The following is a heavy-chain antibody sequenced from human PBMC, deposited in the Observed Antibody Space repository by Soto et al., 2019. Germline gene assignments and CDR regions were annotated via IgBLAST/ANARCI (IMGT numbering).Heavy chain of an antibody. Sequence: SETLSLTCTVSGDSISSYYWSWIRQPPGKGLEWIGNIYYSGSTYYNPSLKSRVTISVDTSKNQFSLKLSSVTAADTAVYYCAASCVGCGGFNYYGMDVWGQGTTVTVFS. CDR2: IYYSGST. CDR3: AASCVGCGGFNYYGMDV. V-gene: IGHV4-59*06. CDR1: GDSISSYY. J-gene: IGHJ6*02. D-gene: IGHD2-21*01.